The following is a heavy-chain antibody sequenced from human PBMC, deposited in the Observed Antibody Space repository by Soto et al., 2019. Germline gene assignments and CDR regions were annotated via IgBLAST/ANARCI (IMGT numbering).Heavy chain of an antibody. J-gene: IGHJ6*02. CDR1: GYTFNSYG. V-gene: IGHV1-18*01. D-gene: IGHD2-15*01. CDR2: ISAYKGNT. Sequence: QVQLVQSGAEVKKPGASVKVSCKASGYTFNSYGISWVRQAPGQGLEWMGWISAYKGNTNYAQKLQGRVTMTTDTSTSTVYMVLRSLRSDDTAVYYCASSASIYCSGGSCSYYDMDVWGQGTTVIVSS. CDR3: ASSASIYCSGGSCSYYDMDV.